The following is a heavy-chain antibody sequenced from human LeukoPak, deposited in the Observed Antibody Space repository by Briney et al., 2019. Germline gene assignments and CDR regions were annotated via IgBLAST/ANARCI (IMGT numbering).Heavy chain of an antibody. D-gene: IGHD3-3*01. CDR3: ARAIGSGPLGYFDY. CDR2: ISSSGNTI. V-gene: IGHV3-11*01. CDR1: GITFSNSY. Sequence: PGGSLRLSCAASGITFSNSYMSWIRQAPGKGLEWISYISSSGNTIFYADSVKGRFTISRDNSKNSLHLQMNSLRADDTAVYFCARAIGSGPLGYFDYWGQGTLVTVSS. J-gene: IGHJ4*02.